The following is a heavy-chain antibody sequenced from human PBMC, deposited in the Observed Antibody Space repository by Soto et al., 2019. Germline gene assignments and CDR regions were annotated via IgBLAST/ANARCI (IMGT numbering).Heavy chain of an antibody. J-gene: IGHJ3*02. Sequence: SETLSLTCTVSGGSISSSSYYWGWIRQPPGKGLEWIGSIYYSGSTYYNPSLKSRVTISVDTSKNQFSLKLSSVTAADTAVYYCAIRIAGGGDAFDIWGQGTMVTVSS. D-gene: IGHD1-20*01. CDR1: GGSISSSSYY. CDR2: IYYSGST. CDR3: AIRIAGGGDAFDI. V-gene: IGHV4-39*01.